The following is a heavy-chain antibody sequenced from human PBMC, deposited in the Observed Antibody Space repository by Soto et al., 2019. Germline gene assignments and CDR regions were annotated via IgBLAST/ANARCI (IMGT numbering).Heavy chain of an antibody. CDR1: GYTFTSYD. D-gene: IGHD1-1*01. Sequence: QVQLVQSGAEVKKPGASVKVSCKASGYTFTSYDINWVRQATGQGLEWMGWMNPNSGNTGYAQKFQGRVTMNRNTSISTAYMELSSLRSEDTAVYYCARMTLDWALNWFDPWGQGTLVTVSS. V-gene: IGHV1-8*01. CDR2: MNPNSGNT. CDR3: ARMTLDWALNWFDP. J-gene: IGHJ5*02.